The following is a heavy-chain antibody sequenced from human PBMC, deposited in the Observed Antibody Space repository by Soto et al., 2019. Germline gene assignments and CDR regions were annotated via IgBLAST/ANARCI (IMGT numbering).Heavy chain of an antibody. CDR2: ISSSSSYI. CDR3: ARVPAYDILTGDFDY. V-gene: IGHV3-21*01. D-gene: IGHD3-9*01. CDR1: GFTFSSYS. Sequence: GGSLRLSCAASGFTFSSYSMNWVRRAPGKGLEWVSSISSSSSYIYYADSVKGRFTISRDNAKNSLYLQMNSLRAEDTAVYYCARVPAYDILTGDFDYWGQGTLVTVSS. J-gene: IGHJ4*02.